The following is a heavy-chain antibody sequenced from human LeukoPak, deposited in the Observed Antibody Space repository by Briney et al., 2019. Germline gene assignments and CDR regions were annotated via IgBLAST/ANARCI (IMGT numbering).Heavy chain of an antibody. V-gene: IGHV1-2*02. Sequence: ASVKVSCKASGYTFTGYYMHWVRQAPGQGLEWMGWINPNSGGTNYAQKLQGRVTMTTDTSTSTAYMELRSLRSDDTAVYYCARSGSGSYYTRLYYYYYMDVWGKGTTVTISS. J-gene: IGHJ6*03. D-gene: IGHD3-10*01. CDR3: ARSGSGSYYTRLYYYYYMDV. CDR1: GYTFTGYY. CDR2: INPNSGGT.